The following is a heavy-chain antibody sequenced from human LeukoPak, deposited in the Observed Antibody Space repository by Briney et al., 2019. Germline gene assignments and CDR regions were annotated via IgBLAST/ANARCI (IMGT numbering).Heavy chain of an antibody. CDR1: GFTFSNAW. CDR2: IKSKTDGGTT. CDR3: TLDIVVVTAIQTENAFDI. D-gene: IGHD2-21*02. V-gene: IGHV3-15*01. J-gene: IGHJ3*02. Sequence: GGSLRLSCAASGFTFSNAWMSWVRQAPGKGLEWVGRIKSKTDGGTTDYAAPVKGRFTISRDDSKNTLYLQMNSQKTEDTDVYYCTLDIVVVTAIQTENAFDIWGQGTMVTVSS.